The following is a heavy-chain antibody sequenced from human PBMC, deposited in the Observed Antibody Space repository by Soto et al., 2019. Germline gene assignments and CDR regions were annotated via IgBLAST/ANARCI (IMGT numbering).Heavy chain of an antibody. J-gene: IGHJ6*02. V-gene: IGHV3-30*18. CDR3: AKDLVDIVVVPAADYYYYYYRMDV. D-gene: IGHD2-2*03. CDR2: ISYDGSNK. CDR1: GFTFSSYG. Sequence: QVQLVESGGGVVQPGRSLRLSCAASGFTFSSYGMHWVRQAPGKGLEWVAVISYDGSNKYYADSVKGRFTISRDNSKNTLYLQMNSLRAEDTAVYYCAKDLVDIVVVPAADYYYYYYRMDVWGQGTTVTVSS.